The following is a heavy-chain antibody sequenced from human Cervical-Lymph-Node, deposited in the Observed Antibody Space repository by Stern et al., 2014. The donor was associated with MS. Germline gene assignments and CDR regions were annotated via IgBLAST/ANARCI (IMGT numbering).Heavy chain of an antibody. J-gene: IGHJ4*02. D-gene: IGHD3-16*01. CDR2: ISYSGTT. Sequence: QVQLQESGPGLVKPSQTLSLTCTVSGGSISSDNYYWNWIRQHPGKGLEXIGYISYSGTTYYSPSLKSRLTILVDTSKNQFSLKLSSVTAADTAVYYCATTSVSVMGFDYWGQGTLVTVSS. CDR3: ATTSVSVMGFDY. V-gene: IGHV4-31*03. CDR1: GGSISSDNYY.